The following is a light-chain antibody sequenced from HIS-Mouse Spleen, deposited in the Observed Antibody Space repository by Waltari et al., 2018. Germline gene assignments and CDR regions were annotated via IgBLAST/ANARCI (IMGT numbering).Light chain of an antibody. CDR3: QSADSSGTYPV. J-gene: IGLJ1*01. Sequence: SYELTQPPSVSVSPGQTARITCPGDALPKQIAYWYQQKPGQAPVLVIYKDSERPSGIPERFSGSSSGTTVTLTISGVQAEDEADYYCQSADSSGTYPVFGTGTKVTVL. CDR2: KDS. V-gene: IGLV3-25*03. CDR1: ALPKQI.